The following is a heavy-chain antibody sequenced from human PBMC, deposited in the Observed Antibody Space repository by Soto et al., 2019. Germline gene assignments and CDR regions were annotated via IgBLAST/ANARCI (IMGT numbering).Heavy chain of an antibody. J-gene: IGHJ3*01. Sequence: EVQLVESGGGLVMPGGSLRLSCAASGFTFASYHMTWVRQAPGKGLDWVSSINPSSSHIYYSDSVRGRFTISRDDSKNSLHLDMNSLRTEDVAIYYCVRGYCGGGGCYLHRDALDVWGQGTAVTVSS. CDR2: INPSSSHI. V-gene: IGHV3-21*02. CDR3: VRGYCGGGGCYLHRDALDV. D-gene: IGHD2-15*01. CDR1: GFTFASYH.